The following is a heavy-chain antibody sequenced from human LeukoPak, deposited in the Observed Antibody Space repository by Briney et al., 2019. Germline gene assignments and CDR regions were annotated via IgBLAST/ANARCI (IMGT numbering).Heavy chain of an antibody. CDR3: AKCTMVRGGPLDY. D-gene: IGHD3-10*01. CDR2: ISYDGSNK. Sequence: PGRSLRLSCAASGFTFSSYGMHWVRQAPGKGLEWVAVISYDGSNKYYADSVKGRFTISRDNSKNTLYLQMNSLRAEDTAVYYCAKCTMVRGGPLDYWGQGTLVTVSP. CDR1: GFTFSSYG. J-gene: IGHJ4*02. V-gene: IGHV3-30*18.